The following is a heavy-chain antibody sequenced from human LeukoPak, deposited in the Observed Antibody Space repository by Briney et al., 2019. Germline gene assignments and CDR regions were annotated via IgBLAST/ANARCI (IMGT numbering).Heavy chain of an antibody. CDR2: IYYSGST. D-gene: IGHD3-10*01. CDR1: GGSISSYY. CDR3: ARNYYGSGSPFDY. Sequence: PSETLSLTCTVSGGSISSYYWSWLRQPPGKGLEWIGYIYYSGSTNYNPSLKSRVTISVDTSKNQFSLKLSSVTAADTAVYYCARNYYGSGSPFDYWGQGTLVTVSS. J-gene: IGHJ4*02. V-gene: IGHV4-59*01.